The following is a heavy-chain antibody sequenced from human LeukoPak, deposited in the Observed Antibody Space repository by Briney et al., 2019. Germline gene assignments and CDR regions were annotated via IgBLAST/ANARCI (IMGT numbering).Heavy chain of an antibody. CDR3: ARVGATTGGFDY. V-gene: IGHV4-39*01. D-gene: IGHD1-26*01. J-gene: IGHJ4*02. CDR1: GGSISSSSYY. Sequence: PSETLSLTCTVSGGSISSSSYYWGWIRQPPGKGLEWIGSIYHSGSTYYNPSLKSRVTISVDTSKNQFSLKLSSVTAADTAVYYCARVGATTGGFDYWGQGTLVTVSS. CDR2: IYHSGST.